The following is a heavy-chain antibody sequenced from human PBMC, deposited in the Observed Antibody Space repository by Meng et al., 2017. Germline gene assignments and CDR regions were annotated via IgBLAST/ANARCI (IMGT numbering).Heavy chain of an antibody. D-gene: IGHD3-22*01. CDR1: GGTFSSYA. J-gene: IGHJ4*02. CDR2: IIPIFGTA. CDR3: ARERLDYYDSSGYYLGGFDY. V-gene: IGHV1-69*01. Sequence: QVQWVQPGAEVKKPGASVKVSCKASGGTFSSYALSWVRQAPGQGLEWMGGIIPIFGTANYAQKFQGRVTITADESTSTAYMELSSLRSEDTAVYYCARERLDYYDSSGYYLGGFDYWGQGTLVTVSS.